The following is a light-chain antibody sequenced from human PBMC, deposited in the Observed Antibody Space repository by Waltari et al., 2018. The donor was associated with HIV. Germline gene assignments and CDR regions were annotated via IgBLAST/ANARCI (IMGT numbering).Light chain of an antibody. J-gene: IGLJ1*01. CDR1: LNDIGGYNY. V-gene: IGLV2-14*01. Sequence: QSALTQPTSVSGSPGQSISISCTGTLNDIGGYNYVAWYQHHPGKAPKLLIYEVTNRPTGISDRFSGSKSGNTASLTISGLHAEDEAVYYCSSYTASSTYVFGPGTRVIV. CDR3: SSYTASSTYV. CDR2: EVT.